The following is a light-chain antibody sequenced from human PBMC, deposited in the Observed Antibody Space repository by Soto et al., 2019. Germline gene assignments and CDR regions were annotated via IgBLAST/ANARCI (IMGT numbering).Light chain of an antibody. V-gene: IGKV3-15*01. CDR2: SAS. CDR1: QRISTN. J-gene: IGKJ3*01. CDR3: QQSYSTPRIT. Sequence: EIVMTQSPPTLSLSPGERATLSCRASQRISTNVAWYQHKPGQAPRLLIYSASTRATGLPARFSGSGSGTEFTLTISSLQSEDFATYYCQQSYSTPRITFGPGTKVDIK.